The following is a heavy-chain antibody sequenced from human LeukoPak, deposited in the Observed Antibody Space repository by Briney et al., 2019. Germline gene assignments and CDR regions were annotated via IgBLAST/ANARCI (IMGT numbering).Heavy chain of an antibody. CDR3: ARHVRRLNDAFDI. Sequence: SETLSLTCTVSAGSISTSSHYWGWIRQPPGKGLEWIGSMYYSGSTYFNPSLRSRLTISVDTSKNQLSLNVSSVTAGDSAVYYCARHVRRLNDAFDIWGQGTMVTVSS. V-gene: IGHV4-39*01. J-gene: IGHJ3*02. D-gene: IGHD6-25*01. CDR1: AGSISTSSHY. CDR2: MYYSGST.